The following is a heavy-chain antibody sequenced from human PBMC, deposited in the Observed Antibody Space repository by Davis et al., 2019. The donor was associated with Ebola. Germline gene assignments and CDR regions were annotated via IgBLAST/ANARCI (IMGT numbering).Heavy chain of an antibody. V-gene: IGHV4-30-4*01. Sequence: SETLSLTCTVSGGSISSGDYYWSWIRQPPGKGLEWIGYIYYSGSTYYNPSLKSRVTISVDTSKNQFSLKLSSVTAADTAVYYCARVTYSNYGVDWFDPWGQGTLVTVSS. D-gene: IGHD4-11*01. J-gene: IGHJ5*02. CDR3: ARVTYSNYGVDWFDP. CDR2: IYYSGST. CDR1: GGSISSGDYY.